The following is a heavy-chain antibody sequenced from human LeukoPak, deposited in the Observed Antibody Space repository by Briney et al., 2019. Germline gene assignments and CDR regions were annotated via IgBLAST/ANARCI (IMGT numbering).Heavy chain of an antibody. CDR2: FDPEDGET. D-gene: IGHD6-13*01. Sequence: GASVKVSCKVSGYTLTELSMHWVRQAPGEGLEWMGGFDPEDGETIYAQKFQGRVAMTEDTSTDTAYMELSSLRSEDTAVYYCATSGYSSSWYSNWFDPWGQGTLVTVSS. J-gene: IGHJ5*02. CDR3: ATSGYSSSWYSNWFDP. CDR1: GYTLTELS. V-gene: IGHV1-24*01.